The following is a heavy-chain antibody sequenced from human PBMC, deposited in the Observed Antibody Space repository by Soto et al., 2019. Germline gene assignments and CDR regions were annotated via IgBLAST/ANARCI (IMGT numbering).Heavy chain of an antibody. CDR3: TRDSEGTIFGVVTYYGMDV. D-gene: IGHD3-3*01. Sequence: GGSLRLSCTASGFTFGDYAMSWVRQAPGKGLEWVGFIRSKAYGGTTEYAASVKGRFTISRDDSKSIAYLQMNSLKTEDTAVYYCTRDSEGTIFGVVTYYGMDVWGQGTTVTVSS. J-gene: IGHJ6*02. V-gene: IGHV3-49*04. CDR2: IRSKAYGGTT. CDR1: GFTFGDYA.